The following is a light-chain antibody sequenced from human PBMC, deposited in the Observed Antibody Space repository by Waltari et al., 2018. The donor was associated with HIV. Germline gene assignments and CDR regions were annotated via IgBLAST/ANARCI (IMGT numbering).Light chain of an antibody. CDR3: MQGTHWPPGYT. Sequence: DVVMTQSPLSLSVTLGQPASISCGPSQSLVPTDGNTYLNWFRQRPGQSPRRRIYNFSNRDSGVPDRFSGSGSGTDFTLEINRVEAEDVGIYYCMQGTHWPPGYTFGQGTKLEIK. J-gene: IGKJ2*01. V-gene: IGKV2-30*02. CDR1: QSLVPTDGNTY. CDR2: NFS.